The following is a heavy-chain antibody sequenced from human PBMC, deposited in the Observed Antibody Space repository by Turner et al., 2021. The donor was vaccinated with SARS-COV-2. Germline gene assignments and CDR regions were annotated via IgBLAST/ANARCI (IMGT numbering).Heavy chain of an antibody. D-gene: IGHD5-18*01. J-gene: IGHJ6*02. CDR1: GGSISSSTYY. CDR3: ARRMDTAMDYYGMDV. CDR2: IYYSGVT. V-gene: IGHV4-39*01. Sequence: QLQLQESGPGLVKPSETLSPTCTGSGGSISSSTYYWGGIRQPPGKGLEWIGSIYYSGVTYNNPSLKSRVTISIDTSKNRLSLKLSSVTAADTAVYYCARRMDTAMDYYGMDVWGQGTTVTVSS.